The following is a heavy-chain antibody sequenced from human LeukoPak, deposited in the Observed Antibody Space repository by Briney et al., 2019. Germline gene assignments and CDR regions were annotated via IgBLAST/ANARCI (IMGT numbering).Heavy chain of an antibody. Sequence: PSETLSLTCTVSGYSISSGYYWGWIRQPPGKGLEWIGSIYYSGSTYYNPSLKSRVTISVDTSKNQFSLKLSSVTAADTAVYYCARDLFSSGYYFDYWGQGTLVTVSS. V-gene: IGHV4-38-2*02. J-gene: IGHJ4*02. CDR1: GYSISSGYY. CDR3: ARDLFSSGYYFDY. D-gene: IGHD3-22*01. CDR2: IYYSGST.